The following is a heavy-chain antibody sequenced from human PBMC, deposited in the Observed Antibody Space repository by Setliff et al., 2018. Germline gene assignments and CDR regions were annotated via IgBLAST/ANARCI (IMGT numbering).Heavy chain of an antibody. Sequence: SETLSLTCTVSGGSISSHYWTWIRQPPGRGLEFMGYVFPSGATKYDPSLKSRLTISVDTSKNQFSLKLTSVTAADTAVYYCAKGGTYRYFDYWGQGTPVTVSS. V-gene: IGHV4-59*11. CDR2: VFPSGAT. D-gene: IGHD2-15*01. J-gene: IGHJ4*02. CDR1: GGSISSHY. CDR3: AKGGTYRYFDY.